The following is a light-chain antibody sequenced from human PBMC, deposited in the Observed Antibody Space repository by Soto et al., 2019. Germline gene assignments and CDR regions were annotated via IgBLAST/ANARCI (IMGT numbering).Light chain of an antibody. V-gene: IGLV2-11*01. Sequence: QSVLTQPRSVSGSPGQSVTISCTGTSSDVGGYNYVSWYQQHPGKAPKLMIYEVTKRPSGVPDRFSGSKSGNTASLTISGLQAEDEADYYCCSYAGSDTDVFGGGTKLTV. CDR3: CSYAGSDTDV. CDR2: EVT. J-gene: IGLJ2*01. CDR1: SSDVGGYNY.